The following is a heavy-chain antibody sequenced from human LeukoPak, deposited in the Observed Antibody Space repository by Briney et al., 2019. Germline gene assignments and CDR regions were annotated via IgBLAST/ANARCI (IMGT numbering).Heavy chain of an antibody. CDR2: ISGSGGST. J-gene: IGHJ4*02. Sequence: PGGSLRLSCAASGFTFSSYAMSWVRQAPGKGLEWVSAISGSGGSTYYADSVKGRFTISRDNSKNTLYLQMNSLRAEDTAVYYCAKVKSWYCSSTSCPFYDYWGRGTLVTVSS. CDR3: AKVKSWYCSSTSCPFYDY. CDR1: GFTFSSYA. D-gene: IGHD2-2*01. V-gene: IGHV3-23*01.